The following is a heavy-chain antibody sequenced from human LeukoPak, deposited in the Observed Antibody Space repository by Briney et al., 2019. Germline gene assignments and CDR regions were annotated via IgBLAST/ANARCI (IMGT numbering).Heavy chain of an antibody. J-gene: IGHJ4*02. CDR1: GFSFSTCA. D-gene: IGHD3-10*02. V-gene: IGHV3-23*01. CDR2: ISGSGSNT. CDR3: AKYVRGYNRPFDY. Sequence: GGSLRLSCAASGFSFSTCAMNWVRQAPGKGLEWVSAISGSGSNTYYADSVKGRFTISRDNSKNTLYLQMNSLGAEDTALYYCAKYVRGYNRPFDYWGQGTLVTVSS.